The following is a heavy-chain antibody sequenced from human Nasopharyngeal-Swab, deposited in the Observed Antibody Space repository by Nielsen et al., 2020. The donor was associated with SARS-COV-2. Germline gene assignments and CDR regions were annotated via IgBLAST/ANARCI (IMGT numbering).Heavy chain of an antibody. CDR1: GFTFSSYA. CDR2: IYSGGST. Sequence: GESLKISCAASGFTFSSYAMSWVRQAPGKGLEWVSVIYSGGSTYYADSVKGRFTISRDNSKNTLYLQMNSLRAEDTAVYYCARVCPDWGGFDYWGQGTLVTVSS. J-gene: IGHJ4*02. V-gene: IGHV3-53*01. D-gene: IGHD7-27*01. CDR3: ARVCPDWGGFDY.